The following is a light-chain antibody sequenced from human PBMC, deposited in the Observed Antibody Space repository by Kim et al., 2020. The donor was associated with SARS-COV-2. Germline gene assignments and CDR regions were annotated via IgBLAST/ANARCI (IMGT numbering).Light chain of an antibody. CDR3: AAWDDSLSGWV. Sequence: GQRDTISCSGSSSNIGSNYVYWYQQLPGTAPKLLIYRNNQRPSGVPDRFSGSKSGTSASLAISGLRSEDEADYYCAAWDDSLSGWVFGGGTKVTVL. V-gene: IGLV1-47*01. CDR2: RNN. J-gene: IGLJ3*02. CDR1: SSNIGSNY.